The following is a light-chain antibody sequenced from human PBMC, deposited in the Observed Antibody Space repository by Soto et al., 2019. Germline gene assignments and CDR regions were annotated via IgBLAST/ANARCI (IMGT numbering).Light chain of an antibody. Sequence: EIVLTQSPGTLSLSPGERATLSCRASQSVSSSDLAWYQQKPGQAPRLLIYGASSRATGIPDRFSGSGSGTDFTLTISGLEPEDSAAYYCQRHGATFGQGTKEEIK. V-gene: IGKV3-20*01. J-gene: IGKJ1*01. CDR3: QRHGAT. CDR1: QSVSSSD. CDR2: GAS.